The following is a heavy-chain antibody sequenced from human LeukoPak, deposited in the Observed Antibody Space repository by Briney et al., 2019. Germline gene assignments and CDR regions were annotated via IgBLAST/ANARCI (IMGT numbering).Heavy chain of an antibody. CDR3: ARERMAGAADAFDI. CDR1: GYTFAGYY. CDR2: INPNSGGT. V-gene: IGHV1-2*02. D-gene: IGHD2-15*01. J-gene: IGHJ3*02. Sequence: ASVKVSCKASGYTFAGYYMHWVRQAPGQGLEWMGWINPNSGGTNYAQKFQGRVTMTRDTSISTAYMELSRLRSDDTAVYHCARERMAGAADAFDIWGQGTMVTVSS.